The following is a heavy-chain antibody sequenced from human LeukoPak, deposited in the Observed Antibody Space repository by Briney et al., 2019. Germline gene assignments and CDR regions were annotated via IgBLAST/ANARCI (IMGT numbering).Heavy chain of an antibody. CDR1: GFTFSSYA. J-gene: IGHJ6*03. Sequence: PGGSLRLSCAASGFTFSSYAIHWVRQAPGKGLEWVTVISYDGSNKYYADSVKGRFTISRDNSKNTLYLQMNSLRAEDTAVYYCARDATYYYDSSGYYGGDYMDVWGKGTTVTVSS. V-gene: IGHV3-30-3*01. CDR3: ARDATYYYDSSGYYGGDYMDV. CDR2: ISYDGSNK. D-gene: IGHD3-22*01.